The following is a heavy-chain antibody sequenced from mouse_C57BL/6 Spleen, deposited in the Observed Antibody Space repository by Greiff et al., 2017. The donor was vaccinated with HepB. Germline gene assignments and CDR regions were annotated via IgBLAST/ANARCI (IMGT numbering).Heavy chain of an antibody. CDR3: AREGAYYTGAYYFDY. Sequence: ESGPGLVKPSQSLSLTCSVTGYSITSGYYWNWIRQFPGNKLEWMGYISYDGSNNYNPSLKNRISITRDTSKNQFFLKLNSVTTEDTATYYCAREGAYYTGAYYFDYWGQGTTLTVSS. V-gene: IGHV3-6*01. D-gene: IGHD2-12*01. CDR1: GYSITSGYY. J-gene: IGHJ2*01. CDR2: ISYDGSN.